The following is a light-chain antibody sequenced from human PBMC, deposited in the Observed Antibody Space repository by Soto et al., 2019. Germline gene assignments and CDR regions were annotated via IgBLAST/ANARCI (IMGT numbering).Light chain of an antibody. CDR3: QQYGTSPYT. CDR1: QSISATY. Sequence: EIVLTQSPGTLSLSPGDRATLSCRASQSISATYLAWHQQKPGQAPRLLIYGASSRATGIPDRFSGSESGADFTLTISRLEPEDFAVYYCQQYGTSPYTFGQGTTLEI. CDR2: GAS. J-gene: IGKJ2*01. V-gene: IGKV3-20*01.